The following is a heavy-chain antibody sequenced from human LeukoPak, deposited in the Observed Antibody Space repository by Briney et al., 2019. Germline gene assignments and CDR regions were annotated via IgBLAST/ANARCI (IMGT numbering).Heavy chain of an antibody. CDR3: AGQYYDFWSGYYNSPPFDY. V-gene: IGHV4-59*11. Sequence: PSETLSLTCTASGGSISSHYWSWIRQPPGKGLEWIGYIYYSGSTNYNPSLKSRVTISVDTSKSEFSLKLSSVTAADTAVYYCAGQYYDFWSGYYNSPPFDYWGQGTLVTVSS. D-gene: IGHD3-3*01. J-gene: IGHJ4*02. CDR2: IYYSGST. CDR1: GGSISSHY.